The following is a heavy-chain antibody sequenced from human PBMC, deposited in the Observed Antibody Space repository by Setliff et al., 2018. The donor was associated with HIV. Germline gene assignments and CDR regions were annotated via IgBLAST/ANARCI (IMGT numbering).Heavy chain of an antibody. V-gene: IGHV4-38-2*01. Sequence: LSLTCGVSGYSMSSGYYWGWIRQPPGKGLEWIGNVYHTGSTYYNPSLKSRVTISVDTSKNQFSLKLSSITAADTAVYFCARAADYYDSSGYWAPPRYFDYWGQGTLVTVSS. CDR3: ARAADYYDSSGYWAPPRYFDY. D-gene: IGHD3-22*01. CDR2: VYHTGST. J-gene: IGHJ4*02. CDR1: GYSMSSGYY.